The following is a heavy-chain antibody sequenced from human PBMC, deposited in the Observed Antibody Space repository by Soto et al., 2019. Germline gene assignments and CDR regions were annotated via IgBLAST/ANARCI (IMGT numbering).Heavy chain of an antibody. D-gene: IGHD3-9*01. CDR3: AQTRRHYDILTGYSIDAFDI. V-gene: IGHV5-51*01. CDR1: GRNFTRYW. Sequence: ESLTIPCKRSGRNFTRYWIGWVRQMPGKGLEWMGIIYPGDSDTRYSPSFQGQVTISADKSISTAYLQWSSLKASDTAMYYCAQTRRHYDILTGYSIDAFDIWGQGKMVTVSS. J-gene: IGHJ3*02. CDR2: IYPGDSDT.